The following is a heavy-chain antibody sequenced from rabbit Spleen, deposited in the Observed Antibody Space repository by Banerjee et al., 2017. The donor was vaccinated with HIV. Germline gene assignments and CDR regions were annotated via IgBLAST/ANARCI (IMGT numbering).Heavy chain of an antibody. J-gene: IGHJ4*01. Sequence: QEQLEESGGDLVKPGASLTLTCIASGVSFSGSSYMCWVRQAPGKGLEWIACIDAGSSGFTYFASWAKGRFTISKTSSTTMTLQMTSLTAADTATYFCARGANDDGAGYDLWGPGTLVTVS. CDR1: GVSFSGSSY. D-gene: IGHD6-1*01. CDR3: ARGANDDGAGYDL. V-gene: IGHV1S45*01. CDR2: IDAGSSGFT.